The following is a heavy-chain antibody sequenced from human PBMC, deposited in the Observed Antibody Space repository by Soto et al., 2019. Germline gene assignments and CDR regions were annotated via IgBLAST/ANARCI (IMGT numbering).Heavy chain of an antibody. CDR1: GYTFTGYY. V-gene: IGHV1-8*02. CDR2: INPNSGNT. J-gene: IGHJ6*02. CDR3: AREVVSRGMDV. Sequence: GXSVKVSYKASGYTFTGYYMHLVRQAPGQGLEWMGWINPNSGNTGYAQKFQGRVTMTRNTSISTAYMELSSLRSDDTAVYYCAREVVSRGMDVWGQGTTVTVSS. D-gene: IGHD3-22*01.